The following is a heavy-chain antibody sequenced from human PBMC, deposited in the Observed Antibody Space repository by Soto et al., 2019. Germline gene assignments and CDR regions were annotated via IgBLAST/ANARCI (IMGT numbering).Heavy chain of an antibody. D-gene: IGHD4-17*01. CDR2: ISGSSGSK. V-gene: IGHV3-11*06. CDR1: GFIFNDYY. J-gene: IGHJ4*02. Sequence: GGSLRLSCAASGFIFNDYYMSWIRQAPGKGLEWLSNISGSSGSKKYADAGKGRFAISRDNAKKSLYLEMHSLRAEDTAVYYCARYAAEVTTFFDHWGQGTLVTVSS. CDR3: ARYAAEVTTFFDH.